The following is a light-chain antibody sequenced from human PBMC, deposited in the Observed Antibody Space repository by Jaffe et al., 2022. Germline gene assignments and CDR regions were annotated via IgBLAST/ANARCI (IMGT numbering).Light chain of an antibody. CDR1: SSDVADYKF. Sequence: QSALTQPPSASGSPGQSVTISCTGTSSDVADYKFVSWYQHHPGKAPKLMISEVNKRPSGVPDRFSGSQSGNTASLTVSGLQAEDEADYYCSSYSDNNRVFGGGTKLTVL. CDR3: SSYSDNNRV. CDR2: EVN. J-gene: IGLJ3*02. V-gene: IGLV2-8*01.